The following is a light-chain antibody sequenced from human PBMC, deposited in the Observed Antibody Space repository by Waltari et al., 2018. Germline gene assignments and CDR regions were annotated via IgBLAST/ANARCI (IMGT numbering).Light chain of an antibody. CDR3: QQAHIFPYT. V-gene: IGKV1-12*01. CDR1: QGISSR. Sequence: DIQMTQSPSSVSASVGDRVTITCRASQGISSRLAWYQQKPGKAPNLLIYGASILQSGVSTRFSGSGSGTDFTLTISSLRPEDFATYYCQQAHIFPYTFGQGTKLEIK. J-gene: IGKJ2*01. CDR2: GAS.